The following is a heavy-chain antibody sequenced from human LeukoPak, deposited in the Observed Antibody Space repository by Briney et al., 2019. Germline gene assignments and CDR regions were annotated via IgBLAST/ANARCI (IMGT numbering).Heavy chain of an antibody. CDR3: ARGRHWSGYPYYFDY. CDR2: ISTSGSTI. J-gene: IGHJ4*02. Sequence: GGSLRLSCAASGFTFSDYYMNWIRQAPGKGLEWVSYISTSGSTIYCADSVKGRFTISRDNAKNSLYLQMNSLTSDDTAVYYCARGRHWSGYPYYFDYWGQGTLVSVSS. CDR1: GFTFSDYY. D-gene: IGHD3-3*01. V-gene: IGHV3-11*04.